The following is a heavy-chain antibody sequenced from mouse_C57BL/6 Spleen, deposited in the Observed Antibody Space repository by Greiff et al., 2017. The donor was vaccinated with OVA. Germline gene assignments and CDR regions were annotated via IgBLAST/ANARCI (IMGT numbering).Heavy chain of an antibody. Sequence: EVKLMESGGGLVQPKGSLKLSCAASGFSFNTYAMNWVRQAPGKGLEWVARIRSKSNNYATYYADSVKDRFTISRDDSESMLYLQMNNLKTEDTAMYYCVRHEGYPWGQGTLVTVSA. CDR1: GFSFNTYA. CDR3: VRHEGYP. CDR2: IRSKSNNYAT. J-gene: IGHJ3*01. V-gene: IGHV10-1*01. D-gene: IGHD2-3*01.